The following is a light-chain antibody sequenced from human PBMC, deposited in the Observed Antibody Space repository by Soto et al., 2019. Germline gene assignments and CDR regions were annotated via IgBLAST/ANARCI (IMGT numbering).Light chain of an antibody. J-gene: IGKJ4*01. CDR1: QSISSY. CDR2: AAS. Sequence: DIQMTQSPSSLSASVGDRVTTPCRASQSISSYLNGYQQRPGKAPKXXIYAASSLQSGVPSRFSGSGSGTDFTLTISSLQPEDVAPYYCQQANRFPLSFGGGTKVDIK. V-gene: IGKV1-39*01. CDR3: QQANRFPLS.